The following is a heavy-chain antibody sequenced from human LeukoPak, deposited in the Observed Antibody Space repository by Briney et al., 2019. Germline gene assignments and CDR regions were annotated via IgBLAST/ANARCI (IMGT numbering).Heavy chain of an antibody. CDR2: ISSSSSTI. V-gene: IGHV3-48*01. D-gene: IGHD6-19*01. J-gene: IGHJ4*02. CDR3: ARGSHSSGWHYLFDY. CDR1: GFTFSSYS. Sequence: HGGSLRLSCAASGFTFSSYSMNWVRQAPGKGLEWVSYISSSSSTIYYADSVKGRFTISRDNAKNSQYLQMNSLRADDTAVYYCARGSHSSGWHYLFDYWGQGTLVTVSS.